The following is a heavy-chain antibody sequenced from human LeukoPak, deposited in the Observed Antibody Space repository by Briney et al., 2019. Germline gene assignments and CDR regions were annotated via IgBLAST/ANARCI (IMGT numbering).Heavy chain of an antibody. J-gene: IGHJ6*03. Sequence: SVKVSCKAPGGTFSSYAISWVRQAPGQGLEWMGGIIPIFGTANYAQKFQGRVTITADKSTSTAYMELGSLRSEDTAVYYCARQVLLWFGIHYYHYYMDVWGKGTTVTISS. CDR3: ARQVLLWFGIHYYHYYMDV. D-gene: IGHD3-10*01. V-gene: IGHV1-69*06. CDR2: IIPIFGTA. CDR1: GGTFSSYA.